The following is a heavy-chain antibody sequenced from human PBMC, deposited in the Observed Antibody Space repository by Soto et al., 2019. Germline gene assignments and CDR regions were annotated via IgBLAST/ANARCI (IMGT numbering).Heavy chain of an antibody. V-gene: IGHV1-2*04. CDR3: ARGHSTDCSNGVCSFFYNHEMDV. CDR1: GYSFTYYH. J-gene: IGHJ6*02. Sequence: ASVKVSCKASGYSFTYYHIHWPRQAPGQGLEWLRGVNARSGCTSTAQKFQGWVTMTRDRSISTVYMELTRLRSDDTAVYFCARGHSTDCSNGVCSFFYNHEMDVWGQGTTVTVSS. D-gene: IGHD2-8*01. CDR2: VNARSGCT.